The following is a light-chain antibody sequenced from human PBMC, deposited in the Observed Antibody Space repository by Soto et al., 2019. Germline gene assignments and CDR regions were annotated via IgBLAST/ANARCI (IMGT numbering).Light chain of an antibody. J-gene: IGLJ1*01. Sequence: QSVLSQPASVSGSPGQSITISCTGINRGFGTYNYVSWYQQHPGKAPKLMIYEVSNRPSGVSNRFSGSKSGNTASLTISGLQAEDEADYYCCSYINSKIYYVFGSGTKVTVL. CDR1: NRGFGTYNY. V-gene: IGLV2-14*01. CDR2: EVS. CDR3: CSYINSKIYYV.